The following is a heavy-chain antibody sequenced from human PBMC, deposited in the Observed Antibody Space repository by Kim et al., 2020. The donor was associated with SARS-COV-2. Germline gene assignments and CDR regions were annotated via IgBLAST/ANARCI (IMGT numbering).Heavy chain of an antibody. D-gene: IGHD6-13*01. V-gene: IGHV4-39*01. CDR2: IYYSGST. Sequence: SETLSLTCTVSGDSISSSSYYWGWIRQPPGKGLEWIGSIYYSGSTYYNPSLKSRVTISVDTSKNQFSLKLSSVTAADTAVYYCARAGYSSSWYWLHYYYGMDVWGQGTTVTVSS. J-gene: IGHJ6*02. CDR3: ARAGYSSSWYWLHYYYGMDV. CDR1: GDSISSSSYY.